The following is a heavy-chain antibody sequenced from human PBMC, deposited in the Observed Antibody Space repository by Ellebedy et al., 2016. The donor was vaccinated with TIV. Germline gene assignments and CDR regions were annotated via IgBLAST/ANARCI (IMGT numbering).Heavy chain of an antibody. CDR3: AKPSDPNPGYSASWATYFDY. V-gene: IGHV3-30*18. CDR1: GFTFRRYG. CDR2: ISSDGSRR. J-gene: IGHJ4*02. D-gene: IGHD6-13*01. Sequence: GESLKISCAASGFTFRRYGMHWVRQDPGKGLEWVAVISSDGSRRSYADSVRDRFTIYRDNSKNTLYVQMNSLRAEDTAVYYCAKPSDPNPGYSASWATYFDYWGQGTLVTVSS.